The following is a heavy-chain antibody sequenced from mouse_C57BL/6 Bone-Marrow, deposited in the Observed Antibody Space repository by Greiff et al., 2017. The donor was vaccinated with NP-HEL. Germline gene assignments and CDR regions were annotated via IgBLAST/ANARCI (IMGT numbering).Heavy chain of an antibody. CDR3: TTITTVVAHYFYY. CDR2: IDLENGDT. V-gene: IGHV14-4*01. D-gene: IGHD1-1*01. Sequence: VQLKESGAELVRPGASVKLSCTASGFNIKDDYMHWVKQRPEQGLEWIGWIDLENGDTEYASKFQGKATITADTSSNTAYLQLSSLTSEDTAVYYCTTITTVVAHYFYYWGQGTTLTVSS. CDR1: GFNIKDDY. J-gene: IGHJ2*01.